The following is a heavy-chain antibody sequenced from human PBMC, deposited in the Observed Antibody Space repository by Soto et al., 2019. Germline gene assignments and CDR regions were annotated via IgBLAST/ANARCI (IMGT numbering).Heavy chain of an antibody. D-gene: IGHD3-16*01. V-gene: IGHV3-74*01. J-gene: IGHJ5*02. CDR3: ARGGSTDFYGLLDL. Sequence: EVQLVESGGASVQPGGSLRLSCAASGFSLSKYWMHWVRQAPGKGLEWVSRVNDDGSSTTYADSVSGRFIISRDNAKNTVFLQMSSLRADETARYYCARGGSTDFYGLLDLWGQGTQVIVSS. CDR1: GFSLSKYW. CDR2: VNDDGSST.